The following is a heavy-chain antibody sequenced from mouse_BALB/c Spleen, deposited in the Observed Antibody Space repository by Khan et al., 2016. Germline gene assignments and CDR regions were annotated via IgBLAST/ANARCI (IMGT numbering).Heavy chain of an antibody. Sequence: EVQLQESGPGLVKPSQSLSLTCTVTGYSITSDYAWNWIRQFPGNKLEWMGYISYSGSTSYNPSLKSRISITRDTSKNQFFLQLNSVTTEDTATYYCARSGKRYERTWFAYWGQGTLVTNSA. CDR3: ARSGKRYERTWFAY. V-gene: IGHV3-2*02. D-gene: IGHD2-14*01. CDR1: GYSITSDYA. J-gene: IGHJ3*01. CDR2: ISYSGST.